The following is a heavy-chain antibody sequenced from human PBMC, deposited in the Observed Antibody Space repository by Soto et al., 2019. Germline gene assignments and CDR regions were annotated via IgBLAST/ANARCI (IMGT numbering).Heavy chain of an antibody. Sequence: SETLSLTCTVSGGSISSGDYYWSWIRQPPGKGLEWIGYIFHSGSTNYNPSLKSRVTISVDKSNNHFSLYLTSVTAADTAVYYCARSDDRFLDRWGQGTLVTVSS. CDR1: GGSISSGDYY. D-gene: IGHD3-3*01. CDR2: IFHSGST. V-gene: IGHV4-30-4*01. J-gene: IGHJ5*02. CDR3: ARSDDRFLDR.